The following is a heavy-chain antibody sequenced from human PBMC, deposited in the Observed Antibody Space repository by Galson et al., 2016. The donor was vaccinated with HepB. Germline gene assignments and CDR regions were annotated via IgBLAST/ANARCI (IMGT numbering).Heavy chain of an antibody. J-gene: IGHJ5*02. V-gene: IGHV3-21*01. CDR1: GFTFSGYS. CDR3: ARAAGQGYSGSGSRLDL. Sequence: SLRLSCAASGFTFSGYSGNWVRQAPGKGLEWISYINPSGRYIYYTASVKGRFTISRDNAKNSLYLQMNSLRGEDTAIYYCARAAGQGYSGSGSRLDLWGLGTLVTVSS. D-gene: IGHD3-10*01. CDR2: INPSGRYI.